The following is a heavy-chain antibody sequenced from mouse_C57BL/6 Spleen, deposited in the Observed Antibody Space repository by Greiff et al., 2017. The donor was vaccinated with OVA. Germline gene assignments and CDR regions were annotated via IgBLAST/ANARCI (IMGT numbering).Heavy chain of an antibody. Sequence: VQLQQSGTVLARPGASVKMSCKTSGYTFTSYWMHWVKQRPGQGLEWIGAIYPGNSDTSYKQKFKGKATLTAVTSDSTAYMELSRLTNEDSAVYYCTRKERGGLFAYGGQGTLVTVSA. CDR1: GYTFTSYW. J-gene: IGHJ3*01. D-gene: IGHD6-1*01. CDR3: TRKERGGLFAY. V-gene: IGHV1-5*01. CDR2: IYPGNSDT.